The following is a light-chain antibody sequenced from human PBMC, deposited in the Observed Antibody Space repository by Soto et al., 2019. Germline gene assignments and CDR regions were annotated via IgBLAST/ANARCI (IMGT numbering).Light chain of an antibody. J-gene: IGLJ2*01. CDR2: DDS. CDR3: QVWDNSRDHRV. Sequence: SYELTQPPSVSVAPGQTARISCGGDNIGSKSVHWYQEKPGQAPVTVVYDDSDRPSGIPERFSGSNTGNTATLTISRVEAGDEADYYCQVWDNSRDHRVFGGGTKLTVL. CDR1: NIGSKS. V-gene: IGLV3-21*02.